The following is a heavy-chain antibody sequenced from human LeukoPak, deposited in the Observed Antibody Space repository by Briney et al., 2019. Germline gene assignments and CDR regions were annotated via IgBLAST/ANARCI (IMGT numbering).Heavy chain of an antibody. V-gene: IGHV4-59*01. Sequence: PSETLSLTCTVSGGSISSYYWSWIRQPPGKGLEWIGYIYYSGSTNYNPSLKSRVTISVDTSKNQFSLKLSSVTAADTAVYYCARTSSSAGKYYFDYWGQGTLVTVSS. CDR1: GGSISSYY. CDR2: IYYSGST. J-gene: IGHJ4*02. D-gene: IGHD6-6*01. CDR3: ARTSSSAGKYYFDY.